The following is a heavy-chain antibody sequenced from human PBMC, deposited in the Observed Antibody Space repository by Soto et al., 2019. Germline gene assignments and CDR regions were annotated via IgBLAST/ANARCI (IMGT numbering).Heavy chain of an antibody. Sequence: EVQLLESGGGIVQPGGSLRVSCVASGFTFRNFVMSLVRQAPGKGLEWVSAIRGTGGETFYADSVKGRFTISRDNSKNTLYLQMNSLRDDDTALYFCAQDRGWGVVSPSHDYWGQGTLVTVSS. CDR2: IRGTGGET. D-gene: IGHD2-21*01. CDR1: GFTFRNFV. J-gene: IGHJ4*02. V-gene: IGHV3-23*01. CDR3: AQDRGWGVVSPSHDY.